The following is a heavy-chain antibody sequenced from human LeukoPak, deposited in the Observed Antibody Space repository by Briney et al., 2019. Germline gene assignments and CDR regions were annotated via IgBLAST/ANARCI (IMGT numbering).Heavy chain of an antibody. CDR2: ISAHNGNT. CDR1: GYTFSRYG. V-gene: IGHV1-18*01. Sequence: ASVKVSCKASGYTFSRYGISWVRPAPGQGLEGMGWISAHNGNTNYAQKFQGRVAMTTDTSTSTAYMELRSLRSDDTAVYYCARQSMTGNERGDDAFDIWGQGTMITVSS. D-gene: IGHD3-9*01. CDR3: ARQSMTGNERGDDAFDI. J-gene: IGHJ3*02.